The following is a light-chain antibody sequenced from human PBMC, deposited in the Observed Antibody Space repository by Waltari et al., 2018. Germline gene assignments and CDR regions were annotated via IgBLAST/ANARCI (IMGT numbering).Light chain of an antibody. CDR3: QQASRFPRT. V-gene: IGKV1D-12*01. CDR2: YIS. CDR1: QGLDNW. J-gene: IGKJ4*01. Sequence: DIQMTQSPSSVSAYVGDRVTITCRASQGLDNWVSWYQQKPGEAPRLLIYYISNLETGVPSRFSGSGSGTDFTLTINSLQPEDYATYYCQQASRFPRTFGGGTKVDVK.